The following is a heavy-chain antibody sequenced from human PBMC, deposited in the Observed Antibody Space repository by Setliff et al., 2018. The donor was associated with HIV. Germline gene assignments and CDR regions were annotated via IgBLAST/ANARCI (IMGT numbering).Heavy chain of an antibody. CDR3: ARGHTWNYYGGDYFDY. Sequence: SETLSLTCNVSGGSISSYFWNWIRQPPGKGLEWIGYIYYSGSTNYNPSLESRVSISVDTSKNQFSLRLSSVTAADTAVYYCARGHTWNYYGGDYFDYWGQGSLVTVSS. V-gene: IGHV4-59*01. CDR1: GGSISSYF. J-gene: IGHJ4*02. CDR2: IYYSGST. D-gene: IGHD1-7*01.